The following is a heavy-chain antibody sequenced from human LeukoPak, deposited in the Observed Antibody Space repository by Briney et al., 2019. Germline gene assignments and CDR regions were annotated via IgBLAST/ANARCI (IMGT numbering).Heavy chain of an antibody. CDR2: LYTDGKT. CDR1: GFIVSRNE. Sequence: LGGSLRLSCAVSGFIVSRNEMAWVRQAPRKGLEWVSVLYTDGKTFYEDSMKGRFTISRDNSKNTLNLQINNLRDADTAVYYCARAVAGLYFDYWGQGILVTASS. J-gene: IGHJ4*02. V-gene: IGHV3-53*01. CDR3: ARAVAGLYFDY. D-gene: IGHD6-19*01.